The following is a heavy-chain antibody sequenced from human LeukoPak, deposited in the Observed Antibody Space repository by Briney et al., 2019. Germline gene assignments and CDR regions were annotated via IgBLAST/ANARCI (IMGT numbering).Heavy chain of an antibody. D-gene: IGHD6-13*01. V-gene: IGHV3-21*01. CDR3: ARDPHGSSWYDIDYMDV. CDR2: ISSSSSYI. CDR1: GFTFSSYS. Sequence: GGSLRLSCAASGFTFSSYSMNWVRQAPGKGLEWVSSISSSSSYIYYADSVKGRFTISRDNAKNSLYLQMNSLRAEDTAVYYCARDPHGSSWYDIDYMDVWGKGTTVTVSS. J-gene: IGHJ6*03.